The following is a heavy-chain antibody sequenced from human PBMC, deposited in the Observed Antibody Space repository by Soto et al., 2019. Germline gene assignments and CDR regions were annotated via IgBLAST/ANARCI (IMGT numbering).Heavy chain of an antibody. J-gene: IGHJ6*02. V-gene: IGHV5-10-1*01. CDR1: GYSFTSYW. CDR3: ARHQASSEDIVVVVAANYYYYYGMDV. CDR2: IDPSDSYT. Sequence: PGESLKISCKGSGYSFTSYWISWVRQMPGKGLEWMGRIDPSDSYTNYSPSFQGHVTISADKSISTAYLQWSSLKASDTAMYYCARHQASSEDIVVVVAANYYYYYGMDVWGQGTTVTVSS. D-gene: IGHD2-15*01.